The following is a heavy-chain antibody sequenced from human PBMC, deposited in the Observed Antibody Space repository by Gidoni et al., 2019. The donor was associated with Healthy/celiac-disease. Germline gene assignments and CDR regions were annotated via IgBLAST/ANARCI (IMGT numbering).Heavy chain of an antibody. CDR3: ALIGATPPFDY. CDR2: IYWDDDK. CDR1: GFSLSTSGGG. Sequence: QITLKESGPTLVKPTQTLTLTCTFSGFSLSTSGGGVGWIRQPPGKALEWLALIYWDDDKRYSPSLKSRLTITKDTSKNQVVLTMTNMDPVDTATYYCALIGATPPFDYWGQGTLVTVSS. D-gene: IGHD1-26*01. V-gene: IGHV2-5*02. J-gene: IGHJ4*02.